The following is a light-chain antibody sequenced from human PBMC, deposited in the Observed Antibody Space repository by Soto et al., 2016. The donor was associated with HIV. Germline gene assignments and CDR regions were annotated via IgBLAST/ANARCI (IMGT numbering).Light chain of an antibody. J-gene: IGLJ2*01. CDR1: NIGSKS. CDR3: QVWDTSSDVV. V-gene: IGLV3-21*03. CDR2: DDS. Sequence: SYVLTQPPSVSVAPGKTANISCGGNNIGSKSVYWYHQKPGQAPVLVVYDDSDRPSGIPERFSGSNSGNTATLTISRVDAGDEADYYCQVWDTSSDVVFGGGTKLTVL.